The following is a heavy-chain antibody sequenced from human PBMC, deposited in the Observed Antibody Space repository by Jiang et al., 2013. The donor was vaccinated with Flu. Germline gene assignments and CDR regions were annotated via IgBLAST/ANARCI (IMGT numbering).Heavy chain of an antibody. V-gene: IGHV3-23*01. CDR1: GFTFSNYA. CDR2: ISSSGDST. CDR3: TKGSAYNWFDP. J-gene: IGHJ5*02. Sequence: QLLESGGGLVQPGGSLRLSCVASGFTFSNYAMSWVRQATGKGLEWVSTISSSGDSTYYADSVKGRFTIYRDNSKNTLYVQMNSLGAEDTAVYYCTKGSAYNWFDPWGQGTLVHRLL.